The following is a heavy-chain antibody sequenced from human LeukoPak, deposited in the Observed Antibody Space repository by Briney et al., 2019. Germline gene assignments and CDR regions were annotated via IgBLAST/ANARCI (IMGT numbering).Heavy chain of an antibody. V-gene: IGHV4-34*01. CDR3: ARAENNQSFDY. D-gene: IGHD1/OR15-1a*01. CDR2: INHSGST. CDR1: GGSFSGYY. J-gene: IGHJ4*02. Sequence: SETLSLTCAVYGGSFSGYYWSWIRQPPGKGLELIGEINHSGSTNYNPSLKSRVTISVDTSKNQFSLKLSSVTAADTAVYYCARAENNQSFDYWGQGTLVTVSS.